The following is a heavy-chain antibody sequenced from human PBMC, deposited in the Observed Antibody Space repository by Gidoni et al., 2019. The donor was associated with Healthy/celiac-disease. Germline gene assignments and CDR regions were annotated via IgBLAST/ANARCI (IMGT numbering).Heavy chain of an antibody. V-gene: IGHV4-30-2*01. D-gene: IGHD2-21*02. Sequence: QLQLQESGSGLVTPSPPLSLTCAVSGCSISSGGYAWSWIRQPPGKGLEWIGYIYHSGSPYYNPSLKSRVTISVDRSKNQFSLKLSSVTAADTAVYYCATGGNSFGNAFDIWGQGTMVTVSS. CDR2: IYHSGSP. J-gene: IGHJ3*02. CDR3: ATGGNSFGNAFDI. CDR1: GCSISSGGYA.